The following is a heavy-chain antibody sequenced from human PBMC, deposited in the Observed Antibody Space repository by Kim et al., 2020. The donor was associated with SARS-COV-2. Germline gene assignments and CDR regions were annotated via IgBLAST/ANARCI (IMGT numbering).Heavy chain of an antibody. J-gene: IGHJ6*01. Sequence: SETLSHTCAVYGGSFSGYYWSWIRQPPGKGLEWIGEINHSGSTNYNPSLKSRVTISVDTSKNQFSLKLSSVTAADTAVYYCARLKGDGYNSYYYYGMDV. D-gene: IGHD5-12*01. V-gene: IGHV4-34*01. CDR1: GGSFSGYY. CDR2: INHSGST. CDR3: ARLKGDGYNSYYYYGMDV.